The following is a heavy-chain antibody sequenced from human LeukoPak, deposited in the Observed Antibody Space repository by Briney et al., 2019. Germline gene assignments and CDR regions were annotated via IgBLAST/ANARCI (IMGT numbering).Heavy chain of an antibody. CDR2: ISGSGGST. J-gene: IGHJ4*02. CDR1: GFTFSSYA. D-gene: IGHD2-15*01. CDR3: AKESGGGDIVVVVAATHRSYFDY. V-gene: IGHV3-23*01. Sequence: GGSLRLSCAASGFTFSSYAMSWGRQAPGKGLEWVSAISGSGGSTYYADSVKGRFTISRDNSKNTLYLQMNSLRAEDTAVNYCAKESGGGDIVVVVAATHRSYFDYWGQGTLVTVSS.